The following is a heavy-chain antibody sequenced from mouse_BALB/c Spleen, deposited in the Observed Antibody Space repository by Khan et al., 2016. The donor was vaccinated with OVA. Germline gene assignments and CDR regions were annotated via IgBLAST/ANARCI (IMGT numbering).Heavy chain of an antibody. CDR2: IDPTTGYN. CDR3: TSHGSTYTWLGY. D-gene: IGHD1-1*01. Sequence: VQLQESGAELAKPGASVTMSCKASGYTFTNSWMHWVKQRPGQGLEWIGYIDPTTGYNEYNQKFKDKATLTADKSYSTAYMKLSSLTSEASVVYYCTSHGSTYTWLGYWGQGTLVTVSA. CDR1: GYTFTNSW. J-gene: IGHJ3*01. V-gene: IGHV1-7*01.